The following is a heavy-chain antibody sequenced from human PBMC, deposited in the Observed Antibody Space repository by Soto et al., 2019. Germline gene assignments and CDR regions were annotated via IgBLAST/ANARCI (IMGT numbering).Heavy chain of an antibody. V-gene: IGHV3-53*01. CDR3: AKGHDFWSGYNLDV. CDR2: IYSGGET. CDR1: GFTVGISY. J-gene: IGHJ6*02. D-gene: IGHD3-3*01. Sequence: GGSLRLSCAASGFTVGISYMSWVRHVPGKGLEWVSIIYSGGETYYAAAVKDRFTISRDNSKNTVYLQMNSLRAEDTAVYYCAKGHDFWSGYNLDVWGQGTTVTVSS.